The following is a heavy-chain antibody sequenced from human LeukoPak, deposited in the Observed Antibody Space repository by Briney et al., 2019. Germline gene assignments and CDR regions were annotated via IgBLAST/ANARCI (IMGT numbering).Heavy chain of an antibody. Sequence: SVKVSCKASGGTFNSYAISWVRQAPGQGLEWMGGIIPIFGTANYAQKFQGRVTITADESTSTAYMELSSLRSEDTAVYYCARDRGGSYYSLSGYFDYWGQGTLVTVSS. V-gene: IGHV1-69*13. CDR3: ARDRGGSYYSLSGYFDY. D-gene: IGHD1-26*01. CDR1: GGTFNSYA. J-gene: IGHJ4*02. CDR2: IIPIFGTA.